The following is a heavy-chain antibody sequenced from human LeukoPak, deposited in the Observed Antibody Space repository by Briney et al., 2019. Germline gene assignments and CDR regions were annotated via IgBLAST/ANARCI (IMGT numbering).Heavy chain of an antibody. CDR1: GFTFSSYA. D-gene: IGHD3-10*01. Sequence: GGSLRLSCAAFGFTFSSYAMHWVRQAPGKGLEWVAVISYDGSNKYYADSVKGRFTISRDNSKNTLYLQMNSLRAEDTAVYYCARDHDYYGSGSYFDYWGQGTLVTVSS. CDR3: ARDHDYYGSGSYFDY. V-gene: IGHV3-30*04. J-gene: IGHJ4*02. CDR2: ISYDGSNK.